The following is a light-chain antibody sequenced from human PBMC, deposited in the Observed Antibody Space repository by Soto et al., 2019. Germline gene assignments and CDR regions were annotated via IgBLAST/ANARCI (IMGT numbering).Light chain of an antibody. CDR3: AGWDDSLNGRV. CDR2: SNN. CDR1: XXXIGSRA. Sequence: QSVLTQAPSASGTPGQTVTXXXXXXXXXIGSRAVNWYQQLPGAAPRLLLYSNNQRPSGVPDRFSGSKSGTSASLAISGLQSEDEADYYCAGWDDSLNGRVFGGGTKLTVL. J-gene: IGLJ2*01. V-gene: IGLV1-44*01.